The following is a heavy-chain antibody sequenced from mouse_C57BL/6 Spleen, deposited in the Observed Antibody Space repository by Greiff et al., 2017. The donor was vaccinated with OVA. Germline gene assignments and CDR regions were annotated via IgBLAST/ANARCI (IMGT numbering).Heavy chain of an antibody. D-gene: IGHD1-1*01. J-gene: IGHJ2*01. V-gene: IGHV1-26*01. CDR3: ARDYYGSSYDDY. CDR2: INPNNGGT. CDR1: GYTFTDYY. Sequence: VQLQQSGPELVKPGASVKISCKASGYTFTDYYMNWVKQSHGKSLEWIGDINPNNGGTSYNQKVKGKDTLTVDKSSSTAYMELRSLTSEDSAVYYCARDYYGSSYDDYWGQGTTLTVSS.